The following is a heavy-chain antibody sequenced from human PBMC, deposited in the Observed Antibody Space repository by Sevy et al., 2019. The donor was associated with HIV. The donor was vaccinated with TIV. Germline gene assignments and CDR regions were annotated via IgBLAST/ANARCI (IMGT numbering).Heavy chain of an antibody. J-gene: IGHJ6*02. CDR1: GFTFSSYS. D-gene: IGHD6-19*01. CDR2: ISSSSYI. Sequence: GGSLRLSCAASGFTFSSYSMNWVRQAPGKGLEWVSSISSSSYIYYADSVKGRFTISRDNAKNSLYLQMDSLRAEDTAVYYCARDRTIALAGMDVWGQGTTVTVSS. V-gene: IGHV3-21*01. CDR3: ARDRTIALAGMDV.